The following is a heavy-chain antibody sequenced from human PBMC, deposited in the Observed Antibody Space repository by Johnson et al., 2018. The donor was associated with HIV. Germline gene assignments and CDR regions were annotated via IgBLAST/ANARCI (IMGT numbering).Heavy chain of an antibody. D-gene: IGHD6-6*01. CDR1: GFTFSSYG. CDR3: AKQHEQLVEPDAFDI. CDR2: ISYDGSNE. J-gene: IGHJ3*02. V-gene: IGHV3-30*18. Sequence: QVQLVESGGGVVQPGRSLRLSCAASGFTFSSYGMHWVRQAPGKGLEWVAVISYDGSNEYYADSVKGRFTISRDNSKNTLYLQMNSLRAEDTAVYYCAKQHEQLVEPDAFDIWGQGTMVTVSS.